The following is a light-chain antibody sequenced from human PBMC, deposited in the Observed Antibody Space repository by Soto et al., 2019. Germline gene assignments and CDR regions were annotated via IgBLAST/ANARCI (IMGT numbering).Light chain of an antibody. CDR3: DSYTSSSTLDV. V-gene: IGLV2-14*01. Sequence: QSALTQAASVSGSPGQSITISCTGTSSDVGGYNYVSWYQQHPGKAPKLMIYEVSNRPLGVSNRFSGSKSGNTASLTISGLQAEDEADYYCDSYTSSSTLDVFGTGTNVT. J-gene: IGLJ1*01. CDR2: EVS. CDR1: SSDVGGYNY.